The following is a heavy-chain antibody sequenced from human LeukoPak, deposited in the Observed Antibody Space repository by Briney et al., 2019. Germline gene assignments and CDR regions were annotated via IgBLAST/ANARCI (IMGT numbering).Heavy chain of an antibody. Sequence: GGSLRLSCAASGFTFSSYAMSWVRKAPGKGLEWVSAISGSGGSTYYADSVKGRFTISRDNSKNTLYLQMNSLGAEDTAVYYCAKELVVSYGSGYWGQGTLVTVSS. CDR3: AKELVVSYGSGY. CDR2: ISGSGGST. V-gene: IGHV3-23*01. CDR1: GFTFSSYA. D-gene: IGHD3-10*01. J-gene: IGHJ4*02.